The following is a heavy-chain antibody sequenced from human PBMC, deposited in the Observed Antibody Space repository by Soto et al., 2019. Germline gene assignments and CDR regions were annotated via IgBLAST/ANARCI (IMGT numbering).Heavy chain of an antibody. J-gene: IGHJ4*02. CDR2: ISSGGRTI. CDR1: GFTFSNYE. Sequence: EVQLVESGGGSQQPGGSLRLSCAASGFTFSNYEMNWVRQAPGKGLEWVSYISSGGRTISYADSVKGRFTISRDNTRKSLYLQMNSLRGEDTAVYYCSRVNWREGDSWGQGTLVIVSS. V-gene: IGHV3-48*03. CDR3: SRVNWREGDS. D-gene: IGHD1-20*01.